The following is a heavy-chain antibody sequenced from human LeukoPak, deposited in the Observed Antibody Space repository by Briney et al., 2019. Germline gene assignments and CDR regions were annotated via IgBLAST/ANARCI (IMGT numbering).Heavy chain of an antibody. J-gene: IGHJ4*02. CDR2: INPSGGST. V-gene: IGHV1-46*01. Sequence: ASVKVSCKASGYTFTSYYMHWVRQAPGQGLEWMGIINPSGGSTSYAQKFQGRVTMTRDTSTSTVYMELSSLRSEDTAVYSCARQTYYDFWSGYYRGYFDYWGQGTLVTVSS. CDR1: GYTFTSYY. CDR3: ARQTYYDFWSGYYRGYFDY. D-gene: IGHD3-3*01.